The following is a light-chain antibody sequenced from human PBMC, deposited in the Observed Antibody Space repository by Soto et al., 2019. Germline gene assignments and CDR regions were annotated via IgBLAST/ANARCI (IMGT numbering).Light chain of an antibody. CDR1: QSVSSN. CDR3: QQYGSSPT. J-gene: IGKJ4*01. V-gene: IGKV3-20*01. CDR2: DAS. Sequence: EILMTQSPATLSMSPGERATLSCRASQSVSSNLAWYQQKPGQAPRLLIYDASTRATGIPARFSGSGSGTDFTLTISRLGPEDSAVYYCQQYGSSPTFGGGTKVDIK.